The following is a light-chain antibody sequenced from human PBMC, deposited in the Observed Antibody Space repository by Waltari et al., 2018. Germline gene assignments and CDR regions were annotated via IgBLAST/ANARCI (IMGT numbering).Light chain of an antibody. CDR3: LLSFSGADVV. V-gene: IGLV7-46*01. CDR1: TGAVTSGHF. CDR2: DAS. Sequence: QAVVTQEPSLTVSPGGTVTLTFGSNTGAVTSGHFPYWFQQKPGQAPVTLIYDASNRHSWTPARFSGSLLGGKAALTLSGAQPEDEADYYCLLSFSGADVVFGGGTKLTVL. J-gene: IGLJ2*01.